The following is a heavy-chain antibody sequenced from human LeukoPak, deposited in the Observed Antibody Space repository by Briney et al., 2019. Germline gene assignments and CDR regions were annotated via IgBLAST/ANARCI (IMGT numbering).Heavy chain of an antibody. V-gene: IGHV3-7*01. D-gene: IGHD1-26*01. CDR3: ARDRVSYSGSYYGYFDY. CDR1: GFTFSSYW. Sequence: GGSLRLSCAASGFTFSSYWMSWVRQAPGKGLEWVANIKQDGSEKYYVDSVKGRFTISRDNAKNSLYLQMNSLRAEDTAVYYCARDRVSYSGSYYGYFDYWGQGTLVTVSS. J-gene: IGHJ4*02. CDR2: IKQDGSEK.